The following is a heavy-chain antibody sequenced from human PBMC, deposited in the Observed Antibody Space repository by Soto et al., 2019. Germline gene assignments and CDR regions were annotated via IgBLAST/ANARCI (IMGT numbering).Heavy chain of an antibody. V-gene: IGHV1-8*01. CDR1: GYTFTSYD. CDR3: QRNNRSGGHYFYYMDV. Sequence: QLQLVQSGAEVKKPGASVKVSCKDSGYTFTSYDINWGRQATGQWLEWMGWMNPNRVNTGYAQKFQVRVTMTRNTCIGTVYMELSRLRAADTDLYYCQRNNRSGGHYFYYMDVWGKGTTVTVSS. J-gene: IGHJ6*03. CDR2: MNPNRVNT. D-gene: IGHD2-15*01.